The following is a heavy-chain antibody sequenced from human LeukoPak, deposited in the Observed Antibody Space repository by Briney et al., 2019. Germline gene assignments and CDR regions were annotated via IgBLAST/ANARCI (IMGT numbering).Heavy chain of an antibody. Sequence: PGGSLRLSCAASGFTFSSYWMSWVRQAPGKGLEWVANIKQDGSEKYYVDSVKGRFTISRDNAKNSLYPQMNSLRAEDTAVYYCARDRVAGLGFFDYWGQGTLVTVSS. V-gene: IGHV3-7*01. CDR1: GFTFSSYW. CDR2: IKQDGSEK. D-gene: IGHD6-19*01. J-gene: IGHJ4*02. CDR3: ARDRVAGLGFFDY.